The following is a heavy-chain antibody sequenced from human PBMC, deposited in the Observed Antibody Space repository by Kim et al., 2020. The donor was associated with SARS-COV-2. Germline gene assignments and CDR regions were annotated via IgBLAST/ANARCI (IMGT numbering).Heavy chain of an antibody. CDR3: ARTRGGDSLTPFDY. Sequence: GGSLRLSCAASGFTFSSYWMHWVRQAPGKGLVWVSRIKSDGSSTCYADSVKGRFTISRDNSKNTLYLQMNSLRAEDTAVYYCARTRGGDSLTPFDYWGQGTLVTVSS. V-gene: IGHV3-74*01. CDR2: IKSDGSST. J-gene: IGHJ4*02. CDR1: GFTFSSYW. D-gene: IGHD2-21*02.